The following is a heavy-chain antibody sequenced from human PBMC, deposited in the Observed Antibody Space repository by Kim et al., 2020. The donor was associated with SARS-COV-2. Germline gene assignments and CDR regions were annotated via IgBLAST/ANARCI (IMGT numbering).Heavy chain of an antibody. Sequence: SETLSLTCTVSGGSISSYYWSWIRQPPGKGLEWIGYIYYSGSTNYNPSLKSRVTISVDTSKNQFSLKLSSVTAADTAVYYCARHEAPGDSGSYSDDYWFDPWGQATLVTVSS. D-gene: IGHD1-26*01. J-gene: IGHJ5*02. CDR2: IYYSGST. V-gene: IGHV4-59*08. CDR1: GGSISSYY. CDR3: ARHEAPGDSGSYSDDYWFDP.